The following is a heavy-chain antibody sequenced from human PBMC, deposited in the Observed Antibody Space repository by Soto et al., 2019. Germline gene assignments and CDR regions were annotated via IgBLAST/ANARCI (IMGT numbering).Heavy chain of an antibody. V-gene: IGHV3-13*01. CDR1: GFTFSTND. J-gene: IGHJ5*02. CDR3: AKCGSSSSCSPTGFDP. Sequence: EVQLVESGGGLVQPGGSLRLSCAAAGFTFSTNDMHWVRQGPGKGLEWVSGSGRVGDTYYAGSVKGRFIVSREDAKNTLFVQMNSLRAEDTAIYYCAKCGSSSSCSPTGFDPWGQGTLVTVSS. D-gene: IGHD2-2*01. CDR2: SGRVGDT.